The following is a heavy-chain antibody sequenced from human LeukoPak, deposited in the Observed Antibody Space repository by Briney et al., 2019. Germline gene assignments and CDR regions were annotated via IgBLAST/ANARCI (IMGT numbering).Heavy chain of an antibody. CDR1: GFTFSSYG. Sequence: GGSLRLSCAASGFTFSSYGMHWVRQAPGKGLEWVAFIRYDGSNKYYADSVKGRFTISRDNSKNTLYLQMNSLRAEDTAVYYCAKLYCSSTSYYTYYFDYWGQGTLVTVSS. CDR3: AKLYCSSTSYYTYYFDY. J-gene: IGHJ4*02. D-gene: IGHD2-2*02. CDR2: IRYDGSNK. V-gene: IGHV3-30*02.